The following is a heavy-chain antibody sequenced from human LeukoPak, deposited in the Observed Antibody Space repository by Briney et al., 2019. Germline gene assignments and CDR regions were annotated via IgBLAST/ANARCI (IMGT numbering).Heavy chain of an antibody. J-gene: IGHJ5*02. CDR1: GGSISSGDYY. CDR2: IYYSGST. V-gene: IGHV4-30-4*08. Sequence: SETLSLTCTVSGGSISSGDYYWSWIRQPPGKGLEYIGYIYYSGSTYYNPTLKSRITISLDTSKNQFSLKLSSVTPADTAVYYCARDRRDQSGWYYIPGGSWGQGTLVTVSS. CDR3: ARDRRDQSGWYYIPGGS. D-gene: IGHD2-15*01.